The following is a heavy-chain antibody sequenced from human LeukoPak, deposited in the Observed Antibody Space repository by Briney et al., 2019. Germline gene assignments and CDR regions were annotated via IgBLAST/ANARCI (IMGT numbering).Heavy chain of an antibody. D-gene: IGHD2-2*01. J-gene: IGHJ3*02. V-gene: IGHV4-39*01. CDR2: VYYSGSA. CDR3: ARLDCTSTSCYFYRAFDT. CDR1: GGSSTISSSH. Sequence: PSETLSLTCTVSGGSSTISSSHWAWIRQPPGKGLEWIGSVYYSGSAYYSPSLNSRVTIPIDTSKNQFSLKLTSVTAADTAVYYCARLDCTSTSCYFYRAFDTWGQGTMVTVSS.